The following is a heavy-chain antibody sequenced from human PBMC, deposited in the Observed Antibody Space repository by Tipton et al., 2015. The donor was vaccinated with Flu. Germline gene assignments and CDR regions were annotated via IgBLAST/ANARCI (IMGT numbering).Heavy chain of an antibody. V-gene: IGHV4-59*01. D-gene: IGHD3-10*01. J-gene: IGHJ3*02. CDR1: GDSMRSYY. CDR2: IYYNGST. Sequence: LRLSCSVSGDSMRSYYWSWIRQPPGKGLEWIGTIYYNGSTDYNPSLSSRLTISVDMSKNQFSLKLTSVTAADTAVYYCARDQTYYYGSSNAFDIWGQGTMVTVSS. CDR3: ARDQTYYYGSSNAFDI.